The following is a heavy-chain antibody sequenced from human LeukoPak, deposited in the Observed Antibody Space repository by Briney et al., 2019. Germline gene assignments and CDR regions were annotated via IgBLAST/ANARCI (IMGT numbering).Heavy chain of an antibody. V-gene: IGHV3-15*07. J-gene: IGHJ4*02. Sequence: PGGSLRLSCAASGFTFSSSAMNWVRQAPGKGLEWVGRIKSKTDGGTTDYAAPVKGRFTISRDDSKNTLYLQMNSLKTEDTAVYYCTTDRWAFSSGYYDFDYWGQGTLVTVSS. CDR3: TTDRWAFSSGYYDFDY. CDR1: GFTFSSSA. CDR2: IKSKTDGGTT. D-gene: IGHD3-3*01.